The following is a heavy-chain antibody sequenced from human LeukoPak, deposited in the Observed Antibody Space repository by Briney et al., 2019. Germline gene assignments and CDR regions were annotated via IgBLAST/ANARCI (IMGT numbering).Heavy chain of an antibody. CDR3: ASSDFWSGLEFGY. CDR1: GYSISSGYY. D-gene: IGHD3-3*01. J-gene: IGHJ4*02. Sequence: NPSETLSLTCAVSGYSISSGYYWGWIRQPPGKGLEWIGSIYHSGSTYYNPSLKSRVTISVDTSKNQFSLKLSSVTAADTAVYYCASSDFWSGLEFGYWGQGTLVTVSS. CDR2: IYHSGST. V-gene: IGHV4-38-2*01.